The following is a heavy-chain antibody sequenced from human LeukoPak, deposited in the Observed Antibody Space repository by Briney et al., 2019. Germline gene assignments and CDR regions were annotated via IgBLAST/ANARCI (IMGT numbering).Heavy chain of an antibody. J-gene: IGHJ4*02. Sequence: GASVKVSCKASGGTFSSYAISWVQQAPGQGLEWMGGIIPIFGTANYAQKFQGRVTITTDESTSTAYMELSSLRSEDTAVYYCVWGDYDILTGYLDYWGQGTLVTVSS. CDR1: GGTFSSYA. D-gene: IGHD3-9*01. CDR3: VWGDYDILTGYLDY. CDR2: IIPIFGTA. V-gene: IGHV1-69*05.